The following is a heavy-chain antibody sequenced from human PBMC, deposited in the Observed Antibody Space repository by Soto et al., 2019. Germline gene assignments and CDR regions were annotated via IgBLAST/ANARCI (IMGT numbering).Heavy chain of an antibody. Sequence: EVQLLESGGGLVQPGGSLRLSCAASGFTFSSYAMSWVRQAPGKGLEWVSAISGSGGSTYYADSVKGRFTISRDNSNNTLYLQMNSLRAEDTAVYYCATITMIVVARPFFDYWGQGTLVTVSS. CDR2: ISGSGGST. J-gene: IGHJ4*02. CDR1: GFTFSSYA. D-gene: IGHD3-22*01. V-gene: IGHV3-23*01. CDR3: ATITMIVVARPFFDY.